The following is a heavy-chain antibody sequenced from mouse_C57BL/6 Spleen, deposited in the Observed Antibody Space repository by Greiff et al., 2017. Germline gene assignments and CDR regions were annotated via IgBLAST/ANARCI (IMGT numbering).Heavy chain of an antibody. Sequence: QVQLQQSGPELVKPGASVKISCKASGYAFSSSWMNWVKQRPGKGLEWIGRIYPGDGDTNYNGKFKGKATLTADKSSSTAYMQLSSLTSEDSAVYFGARDYYGSSDYFDYWGQGTTLTVSS. D-gene: IGHD1-1*01. V-gene: IGHV1-82*01. CDR1: GYAFSSSW. CDR3: ARDYYGSSDYFDY. CDR2: IYPGDGDT. J-gene: IGHJ2*01.